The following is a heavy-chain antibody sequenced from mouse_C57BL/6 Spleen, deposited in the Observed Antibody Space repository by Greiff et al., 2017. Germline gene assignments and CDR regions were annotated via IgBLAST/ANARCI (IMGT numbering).Heavy chain of an antibody. J-gene: IGHJ3*01. Sequence: EVKLQESGGDLVKPGGSLKLSCAASGFTFSSYGMSWVRQTPDKRLEWVATISSGGSYTYYPDSVKGRFTISRDNAKNTLYLQMSSLKSEDTAMYYCAAYYSNPGGFAYWGQGTLVTVSA. D-gene: IGHD2-5*01. CDR3: AAYYSNPGGFAY. V-gene: IGHV5-6*01. CDR2: ISSGGSYT. CDR1: GFTFSSYG.